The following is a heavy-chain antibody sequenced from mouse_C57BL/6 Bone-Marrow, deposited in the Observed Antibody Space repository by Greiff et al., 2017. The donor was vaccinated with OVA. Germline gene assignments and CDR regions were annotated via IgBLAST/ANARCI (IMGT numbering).Heavy chain of an antibody. CDR2: INPYNGGT. CDR3: GGGWFAWFAY. Sequence: SGPVLVKPGASVKMSCKASGYTFTDYYMNWVKQSHGKSLEWIGVINPYNGGTSYNQKFKGKATLTVDKSSSTAYMELNSLTSEDSAVYYCGGGWFAWFAYWGQGTLVTVSA. V-gene: IGHV1-19*01. D-gene: IGHD2-3*01. CDR1: GYTFTDYY. J-gene: IGHJ3*01.